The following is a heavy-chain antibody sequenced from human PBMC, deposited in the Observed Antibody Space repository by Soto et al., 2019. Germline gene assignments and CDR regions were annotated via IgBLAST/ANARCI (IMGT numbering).Heavy chain of an antibody. V-gene: IGHV1-3*01. Sequence: ASVKVSCKASGYTFTIYCISWVRQAPGQRLEWMGWINAGNGNTKYSQKFQGRVTITRDTSASTAYMELSSLRSEDTAVYYCARGAPMIAARPLYYYGMDVWGQGTTVTVSS. J-gene: IGHJ6*02. D-gene: IGHD6-6*01. CDR2: INAGNGNT. CDR3: ARGAPMIAARPLYYYGMDV. CDR1: GYTFTIYC.